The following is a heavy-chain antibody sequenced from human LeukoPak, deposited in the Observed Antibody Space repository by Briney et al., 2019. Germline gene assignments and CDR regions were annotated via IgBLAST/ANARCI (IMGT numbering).Heavy chain of an antibody. Sequence: GGSLRLSCAASGFTFSSYWMGWVRQAPGKGLEWVANIKQDGSEKYYVDSVKGRFTISRDNAKNSLYLQMNSLRAEDTAVYYCARKGNFDWLFSYDYWGQGTLVTVSS. CDR3: ARKGNFDWLFSYDY. CDR2: IKQDGSEK. J-gene: IGHJ4*02. D-gene: IGHD3-9*01. V-gene: IGHV3-7*01. CDR1: GFTFSSYW.